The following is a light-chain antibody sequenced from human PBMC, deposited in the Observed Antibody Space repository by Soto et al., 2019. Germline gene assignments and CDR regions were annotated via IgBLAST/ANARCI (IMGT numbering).Light chain of an antibody. CDR1: QNINNY. V-gene: IGKV1-33*01. Sequence: DIQMTQSPSSLSASVGDRDTITCQASQNINNYLNWYQQKPGRAPKLLIYDASNLEAGVPSRFRGSGSGTDFTFTISRLQPEDIVTYYCQQYENLPTFGQGTRLEIK. CDR2: DAS. J-gene: IGKJ5*01. CDR3: QQYENLPT.